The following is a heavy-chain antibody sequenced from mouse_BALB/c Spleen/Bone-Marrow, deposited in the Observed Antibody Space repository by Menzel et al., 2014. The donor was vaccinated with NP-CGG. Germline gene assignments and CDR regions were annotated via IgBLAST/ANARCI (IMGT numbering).Heavy chain of an antibody. CDR2: IYPGNVNT. CDR1: GYTFTSYY. CDR3: ATYDY. V-gene: IGHV1S56*01. J-gene: IGHJ2*01. Sequence: VQLQQSGPELVKPGASVRISCKASGYTFTSYYIHWVKQRPGQGLEWIGWIYPGNVNTKYNERFKGKATLTADKSSSTAYRQLSSRTSEDSAVYFCATYDYWGQGTTLTVSS.